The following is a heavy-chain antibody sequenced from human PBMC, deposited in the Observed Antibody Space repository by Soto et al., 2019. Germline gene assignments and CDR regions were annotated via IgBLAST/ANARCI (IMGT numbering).Heavy chain of an antibody. J-gene: IGHJ5*02. CDR2: VKTDESEK. CDR1: GFTSRDSW. Sequence: EVHLVESGGGLVQPGGSLGLPCTASGFTSRDSWMTWVRKSPGKGLEWVARVKTDESEKKYADSVKGRFSISRENPKNTMYFQVDSLRGEDTAGDYCVRGGSKFASWGQGTLGPVSS. CDR3: VRGGSKFAS. V-gene: IGHV3-7*01. D-gene: IGHD4-4*01.